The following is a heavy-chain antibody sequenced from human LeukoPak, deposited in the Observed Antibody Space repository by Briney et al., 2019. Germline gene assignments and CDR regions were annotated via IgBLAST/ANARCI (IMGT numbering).Heavy chain of an antibody. D-gene: IGHD3-10*01. CDR1: GFSLSTSGMC. Sequence: SGPALVKPTQTLTLTCTFSGFSLSTSGMCVSWIRQPPGKALEWLARIDWDDNKYYSTSLKTRLTISKGTSKNQVVLTMTNMDPVDTATYYCARDFGSGSSFDYWGQGTLVTVSS. CDR3: ARDFGSGSSFDY. V-gene: IGHV2-70*11. J-gene: IGHJ4*02. CDR2: IDWDDNK.